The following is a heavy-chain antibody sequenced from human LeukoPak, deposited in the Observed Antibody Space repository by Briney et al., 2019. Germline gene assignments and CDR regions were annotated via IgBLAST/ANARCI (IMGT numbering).Heavy chain of an antibody. CDR1: GGTFISYA. J-gene: IGHJ3*02. CDR2: IIPIFGTA. V-gene: IGHV1-69*06. D-gene: IGHD3-10*01. Sequence: ASVKVSCKASGGTFISYAISWVRQAPGQGLEWMGGIIPIFGTANYAQKFQGRVTITADKSTSTAYMELSSLRSEDTAVYYCANCVESYDAFDIWGQGTMVTVSS. CDR3: ANCVESYDAFDI.